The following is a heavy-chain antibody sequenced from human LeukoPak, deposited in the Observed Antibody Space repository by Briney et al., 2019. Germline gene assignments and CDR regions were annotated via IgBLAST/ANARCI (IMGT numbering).Heavy chain of an antibody. CDR3: ARDRLDIVPSGYYYYYYMDV. CDR1: GGTFSSYA. V-gene: IGHV1-69*05. CDR2: IIPIFGTA. D-gene: IGHD2-2*03. Sequence: ASAKVSCKASGGTFSSYAISWVRQAPGQGLEWMGGIIPIFGTANYAQKSQGRVTITTDESTSTAYMELSSLRSEDTAMYYCARDRLDIVPSGYYYYYYMDVWGKGTTVTVSS. J-gene: IGHJ6*03.